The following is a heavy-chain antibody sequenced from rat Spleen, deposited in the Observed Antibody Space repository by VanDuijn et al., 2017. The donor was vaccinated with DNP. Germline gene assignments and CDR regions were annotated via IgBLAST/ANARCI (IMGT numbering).Heavy chain of an antibody. CDR1: GFTFSRFP. D-gene: IGHD1-6*01. CDR3: TRGVYYGSSWAFDY. Sequence: EVQLVESGGGLVQPGRSMKLSCAASGFTFSRFPMAWVRQAPTKGLEWVATISTSGGSTYYRDSVKGRFTISRDTAKSSLYLQMNSLKSEDTATYYCTRGVYYGSSWAFDYWGHGVMVTVSS. CDR2: ISTSGGST. J-gene: IGHJ2*01. V-gene: IGHV5-46*01.